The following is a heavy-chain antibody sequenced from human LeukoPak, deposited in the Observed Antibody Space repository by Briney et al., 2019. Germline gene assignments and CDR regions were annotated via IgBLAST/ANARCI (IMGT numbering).Heavy chain of an antibody. CDR2: IKSDGST. CDR3: ARAVTYFYGSVTYDWFDP. Sequence: PGGSLRLSCAASGFTFSSYWMHWVRQIPGKGLVWVSRIKSDGSTIYADSVKGRFNISRDNAKNTVYLQMKSLRAEDTAMYYCARAVTYFYGSVTYDWFDPWGQGTLVTVSS. D-gene: IGHD3-10*01. V-gene: IGHV3-74*01. J-gene: IGHJ5*02. CDR1: GFTFSSYW.